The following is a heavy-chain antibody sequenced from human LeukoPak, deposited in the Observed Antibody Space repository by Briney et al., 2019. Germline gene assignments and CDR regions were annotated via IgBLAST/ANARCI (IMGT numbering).Heavy chain of an antibody. D-gene: IGHD6-13*01. CDR2: IIPIFGTA. J-gene: IGHJ4*02. Sequence: SVKVSCKASGGTFISYAISWVRQAPGQGLEWMGGIIPIFGTANYAQKFQGRVTITADESTSTAYMELSSLRSEDTAVYYRARESGQLEGFDYWGQGTLVTVSS. CDR3: ARESGQLEGFDY. V-gene: IGHV1-69*13. CDR1: GGTFISYA.